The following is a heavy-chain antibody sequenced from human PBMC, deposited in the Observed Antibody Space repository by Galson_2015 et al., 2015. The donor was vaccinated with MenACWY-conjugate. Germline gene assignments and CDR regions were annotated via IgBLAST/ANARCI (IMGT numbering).Heavy chain of an antibody. CDR2: ISYDGSNK. D-gene: IGHD2-15*01. V-gene: IGHV3-30*18. CDR3: AKVAYSNSWSHPLDY. Sequence: SLRLSCAASGFTFSNYGMHWVRQAPGKGLEWVAVISYDGSNKYYVDSVKGRFTISRDNSKNTLYLQMNSLRPEDTAVYYCAKVAYSNSWSHPLDYWGQGTLVTVSS. J-gene: IGHJ4*02. CDR1: GFTFSNYG.